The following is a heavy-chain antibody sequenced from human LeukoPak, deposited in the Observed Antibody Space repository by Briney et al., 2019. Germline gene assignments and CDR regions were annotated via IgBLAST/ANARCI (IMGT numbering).Heavy chain of an antibody. CDR1: GGTFSSYA. CDR2: SIPIFGTA. Sequence: GSSVKVSCKASGGTFSSYAISWVRQAPGQGLEWMGGSIPIFGTANYAQKFQGRVTITTDESTSTAYMELSSLRSEDTAVYYCASSVRGVIPYYYYMDVWGKGTTVTVSS. V-gene: IGHV1-69*05. D-gene: IGHD3-10*01. J-gene: IGHJ6*03. CDR3: ASSVRGVIPYYYYMDV.